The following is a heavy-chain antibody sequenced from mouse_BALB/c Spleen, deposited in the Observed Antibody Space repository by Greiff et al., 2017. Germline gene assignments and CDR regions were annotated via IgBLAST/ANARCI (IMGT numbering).Heavy chain of an antibody. D-gene: IGHD2-1*01. V-gene: IGHV1S81*02. CDR2: INPSNGGT. CDR1: GYTFTSYY. CDR3: TRYGNYSYAMDY. J-gene: IGHJ4*01. Sequence: VQLQQSGAELVKPGASVKLSCKASGYTFTSYYMYWVKQRPGQGLEWIGEINPSNGGTNFNEKFKSKATLTVDKSSSTAYMQLSSLTSEDSAVYYCTRYGNYSYAMDYWGQGTSVTVSS.